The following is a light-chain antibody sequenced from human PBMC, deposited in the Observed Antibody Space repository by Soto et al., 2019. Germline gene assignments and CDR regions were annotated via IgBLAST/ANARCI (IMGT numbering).Light chain of an antibody. J-gene: IGLJ2*01. CDR3: CSYAGSYTLV. CDR2: DVT. Sequence: QSALTQPRSVSGSSGQSVTISCTGTSSDVGGYNYVSWYQQLPGKAPKLMIYDVTKRPSGVPDRFSGSKSGNTASLTISGLQAEDEADYYCCSYAGSYTLVFGGGTKLTVL. V-gene: IGLV2-11*01. CDR1: SSDVGGYNY.